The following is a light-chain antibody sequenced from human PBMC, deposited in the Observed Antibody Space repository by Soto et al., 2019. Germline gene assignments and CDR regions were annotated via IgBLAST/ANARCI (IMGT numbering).Light chain of an antibody. Sequence: QSVLNQPLSASGTPGQSVTISCYGSSSNMGSNTVHWFQQFPGTAPRLLISTNDQRPSGVPDRFIGSNSGTSASLAISGLQFEDEAGYYCAVWDDRLNGHVFGTGTKVTVL. CDR1: SSNMGSNT. CDR2: TND. J-gene: IGLJ1*01. V-gene: IGLV1-44*01. CDR3: AVWDDRLNGHV.